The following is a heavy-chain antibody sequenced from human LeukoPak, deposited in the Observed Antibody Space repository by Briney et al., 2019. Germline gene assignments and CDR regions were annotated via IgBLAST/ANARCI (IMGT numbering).Heavy chain of an antibody. CDR3: ARGGLRFGFDT. Sequence: SSETLSLTCTVSGYSISSGYFWGWIRQPPGKGLEWIGSMYHSGITYYNPSLKSRVTISVDTSKNQFSLKLTSGTAADTAVYYCARGGLRFGFDTWGQGTLVTVSS. CDR2: MYHSGIT. V-gene: IGHV4-38-2*02. D-gene: IGHD3-3*01. CDR1: GYSISSGYF. J-gene: IGHJ5*02.